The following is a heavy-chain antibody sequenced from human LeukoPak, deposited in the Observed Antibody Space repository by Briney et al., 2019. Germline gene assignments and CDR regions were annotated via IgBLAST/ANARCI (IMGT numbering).Heavy chain of an antibody. J-gene: IGHJ6*02. Sequence: GASVTVSFKASGYTFTGYYMHWVRQAPGQGLEWMGWINPNSGGTNYAQKFQGRVTMTRDTSISTAYMELSRLRSDDTAVYYCARSRGSGYDPPYYYYGMDVWGQGTTVTVSS. V-gene: IGHV1-2*02. D-gene: IGHD5-12*01. CDR1: GYTFTGYY. CDR3: ARSRGSGYDPPYYYYGMDV. CDR2: INPNSGGT.